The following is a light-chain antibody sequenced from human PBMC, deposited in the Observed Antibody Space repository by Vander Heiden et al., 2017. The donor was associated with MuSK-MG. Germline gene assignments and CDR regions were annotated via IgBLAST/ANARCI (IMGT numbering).Light chain of an antibody. Sequence: DIQMTQSPSSLSASVGDRVTITCRASQSISSYLNWYQQKPGKAPKLLIYAASSLQSGVPSRFSGSGSGTDFTLTISSLQPEDFATYYCQQSYSTPLFGPGTKVETK. J-gene: IGKJ3*01. CDR3: QQSYSTPL. CDR2: AAS. CDR1: QSISSY. V-gene: IGKV1-39*01.